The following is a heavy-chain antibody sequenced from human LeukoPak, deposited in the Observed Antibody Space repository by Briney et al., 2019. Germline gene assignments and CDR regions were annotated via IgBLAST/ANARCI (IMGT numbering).Heavy chain of an antibody. Sequence: INLNVVSTAYADSLKVLLTIYIQNAKNSLYLQMNSLRAEDTALYYCARRFNLYSGSYYDYWGQGTLVTVSS. CDR3: ARRFNLYSGSYYDY. V-gene: IGHV3-20*03. D-gene: IGHD1-26*01. CDR2: INLNVVST. J-gene: IGHJ4*02.